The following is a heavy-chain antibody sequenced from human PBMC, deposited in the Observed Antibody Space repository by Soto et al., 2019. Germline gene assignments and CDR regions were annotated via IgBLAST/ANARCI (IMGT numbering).Heavy chain of an antibody. V-gene: IGHV4-61*01. CDR2: IYYSGSV. Sequence: SETLSLTCTVSGGSVSSDSYYWSWIRQPPGKGLEWIGYIYYSGSVYYNPSLKSRVTISADTSKNQFSLNLTSVTAADTAVYFCARDSLHGSDYWGQGTLVTVSS. CDR1: GGSVSSDSYY. CDR3: ARDSLHGSDY. J-gene: IGHJ4*02.